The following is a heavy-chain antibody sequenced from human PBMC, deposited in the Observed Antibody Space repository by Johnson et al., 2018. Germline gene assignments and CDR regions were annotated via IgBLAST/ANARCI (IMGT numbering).Heavy chain of an antibody. D-gene: IGHD3-3*01. CDR1: SGSVSSGSYY. Sequence: QVQLQESGPGLVKPSQTLSLTCSVSSGSVSSGSYYWTWIRQPAGKGLEWIGRIYTSGSTNYNLSLKSRVTLSLDTSKNQVSLRLGPVTAADTAGFYRAGGASDFWSGSAVAFDIWGQGTMVTVSS. CDR3: AGGASDFWSGSAVAFDI. CDR2: IYTSGST. V-gene: IGHV4-61*02. J-gene: IGHJ3*02.